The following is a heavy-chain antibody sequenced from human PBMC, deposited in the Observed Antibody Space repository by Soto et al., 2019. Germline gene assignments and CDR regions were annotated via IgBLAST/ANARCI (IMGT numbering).Heavy chain of an antibody. Sequence: SVKVSCKASGGTFSSYTISWVRQAPGQGLEWMGRIIPILGIANYAQKFQGRVTITADKSTSTAYMELSSLRSEDTAVYYCARFNDFWSGYSGLDAFDIWGQGTMVTVSS. CDR3: ARFNDFWSGYSGLDAFDI. J-gene: IGHJ3*02. D-gene: IGHD3-3*01. CDR2: IIPILGIA. V-gene: IGHV1-69*02. CDR1: GGTFSSYT.